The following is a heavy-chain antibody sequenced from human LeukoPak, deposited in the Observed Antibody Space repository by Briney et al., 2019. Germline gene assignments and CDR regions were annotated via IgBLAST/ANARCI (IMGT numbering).Heavy chain of an antibody. Sequence: GGSLRLSCAASGFTFSNYAMSWVRQAPGKGLEWVSTISGSGGATYYADSVKGRFTISRDNSKNTLSLQVNTLRAEDTAVYYCARVQARITIFGVAPGRFDYWGQGTLVTVSS. CDR3: ARVQARITIFGVAPGRFDY. V-gene: IGHV3-23*01. J-gene: IGHJ4*02. CDR2: ISGSGGAT. D-gene: IGHD3-3*01. CDR1: GFTFSNYA.